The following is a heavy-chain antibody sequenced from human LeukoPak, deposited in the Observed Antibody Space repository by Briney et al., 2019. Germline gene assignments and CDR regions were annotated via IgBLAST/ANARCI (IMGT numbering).Heavy chain of an antibody. CDR2: INPNSGGT. Sequence: ASVKVSCKASGYTFTGYYMHWVRQAPGQGLERMGWINPNSGGTNYAQKFQGRVTMTRDTSISTAYMELSRLRSDDTAVYYCAPEGSGTPQIDYWGQGTLVTVSS. CDR3: APEGSGTPQIDY. J-gene: IGHJ4*02. V-gene: IGHV1-2*02. CDR1: GYTFTGYY. D-gene: IGHD3-10*01.